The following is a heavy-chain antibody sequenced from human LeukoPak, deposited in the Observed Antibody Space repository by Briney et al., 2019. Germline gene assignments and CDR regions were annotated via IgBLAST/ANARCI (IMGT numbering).Heavy chain of an antibody. J-gene: IGHJ6*03. D-gene: IGHD6-13*01. V-gene: IGHV3-21*01. CDR3: ARDPAPPKQHVYYYYMDV. CDR1: GFTFSSYS. Sequence: GGSLRLSCAASGFTFSSYSMNWVRQAPGKGLEWVSSISSSSSYIYYADSVKGRFTISRDNAKNSLYLQMNSLRAEDTAVYYCARDPAPPKQHVYYYYMDVWGKGTTVTVSS. CDR2: ISSSSSYI.